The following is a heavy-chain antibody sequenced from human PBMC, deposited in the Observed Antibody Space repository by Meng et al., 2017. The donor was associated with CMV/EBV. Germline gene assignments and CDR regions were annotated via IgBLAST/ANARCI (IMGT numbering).Heavy chain of an antibody. V-gene: IGHV1-18*01. Sequence: ASVTVSCKASGYTFSSYGISWVRQAPGQGFEWMGWISAYNGNTNYAQKLQGRVTMTTDTSTSTAYMELRSLRSDDTAVYYCARATYYDFWSGYPPDVWGQGTTVTVSS. D-gene: IGHD3-3*01. CDR2: ISAYNGNT. CDR1: GYTFSSYG. J-gene: IGHJ6*02. CDR3: ARATYYDFWSGYPPDV.